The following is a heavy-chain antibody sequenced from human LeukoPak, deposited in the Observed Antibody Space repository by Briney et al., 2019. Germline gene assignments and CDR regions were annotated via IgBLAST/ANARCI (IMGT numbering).Heavy chain of an antibody. CDR3: AREVALAHYDSAHWFDP. CDR1: GGSISSYY. Sequence: SETLSLTCTVSGGSISSYYWTWIRQPAGKGLEWIGRIYTSGSTNYNPSLKSRVTMSVDTSKNQFSLKLSSVTAADTAVYYCAREVALAHYDSAHWFDPWGQGTLVTVSS. J-gene: IGHJ5*02. CDR2: IYTSGST. V-gene: IGHV4-4*07. D-gene: IGHD3-22*01.